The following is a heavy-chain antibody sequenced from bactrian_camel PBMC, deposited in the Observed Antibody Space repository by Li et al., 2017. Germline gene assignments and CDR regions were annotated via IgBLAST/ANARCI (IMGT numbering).Heavy chain of an antibody. CDR3: IRNPDPWNNAPADHVERSDFGY. J-gene: IGHJ6*01. V-gene: IGHV3S6*01. D-gene: IGHD1*01. CDR2: IYSDTSDT. Sequence: VQLVESGGGLVQPGGSLRLSCAASGFTFSTYVMHWARQAPGKGLEWVSSIYSDTSDTYYADSVKGRFTISRDNAKNTVSLQMNSLAPEDTAVYYCIRNPDPWNNAPADHVERSDFGYRGQGTQVTVS. CDR1: GFTFSTYV.